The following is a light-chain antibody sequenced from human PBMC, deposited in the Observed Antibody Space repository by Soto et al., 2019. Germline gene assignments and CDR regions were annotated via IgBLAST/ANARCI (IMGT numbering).Light chain of an antibody. CDR3: QQFDSWPPIT. CDR1: QTISTH. CDR2: GAS. Sequence: EVGLTQSPVTLSVSGGARATLSCRSSQTISTHLAWYQQKPGQAPRLLIYGASTRAAAVPARFSGSGSGTDFTLTISRVQSEDAAVYECQQFDSWPPITFGQGTKLEIK. V-gene: IGKV3-15*01. J-gene: IGKJ2*01.